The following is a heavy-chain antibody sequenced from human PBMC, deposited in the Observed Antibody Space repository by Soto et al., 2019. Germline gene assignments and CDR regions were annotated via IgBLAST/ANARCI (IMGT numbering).Heavy chain of an antibody. Sequence: EVQLVESGGGLIQPGGSLRLSCAASGFTFSSYDMHWVRQTPGEGLEWVSAIGVADDTYYQDSVKGRFTISRENAKNSLYLQITSLRAGDTAVYYCARGAFDVWGQGTMVTVSS. CDR2: IGVADDT. J-gene: IGHJ3*01. CDR3: ARGAFDV. CDR1: GFTFSSYD. V-gene: IGHV3-13*01.